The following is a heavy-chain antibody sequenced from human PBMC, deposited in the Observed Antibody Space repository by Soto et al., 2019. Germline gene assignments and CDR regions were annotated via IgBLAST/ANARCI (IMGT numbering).Heavy chain of an antibody. D-gene: IGHD6-19*01. Sequence: SETLSLTCAVYGGSFSGYYWSWIRQPPGKGLEWIGEINHSGSTNYNPSLKSRVTISVDTSKNQFSLKLSSVTAADTAVYYCARGQYYFDYWGQGTLVTVSS. CDR2: INHSGST. V-gene: IGHV4-34*01. CDR3: ARGQYYFDY. J-gene: IGHJ4*02. CDR1: GGSFSGYY.